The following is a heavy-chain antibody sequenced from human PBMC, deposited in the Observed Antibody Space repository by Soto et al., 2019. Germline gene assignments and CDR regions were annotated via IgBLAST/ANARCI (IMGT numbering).Heavy chain of an antibody. J-gene: IGHJ4*02. CDR1: GFTFCSYG. CDR3: AKYMDSSGYYYCFDY. CDR2: ISYDGSNK. Sequence: QVQLVESGGGVVQPGRSLRLSCAASGFTFCSYGMHWVRQAPGKGLEWVAVISYDGSNKYYADSVKGRFTICRDNSKNTLYLPMNSLRAEDTAVYYCAKYMDSSGYYYCFDYWGQGTLVPVSS. V-gene: IGHV3-30*18. D-gene: IGHD3-22*01.